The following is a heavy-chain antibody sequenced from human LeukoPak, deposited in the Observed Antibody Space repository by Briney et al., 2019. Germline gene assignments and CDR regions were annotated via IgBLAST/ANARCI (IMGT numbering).Heavy chain of an antibody. J-gene: IGHJ4*01. CDR2: IYYSGST. CDR1: GGSINTSSYF. D-gene: IGHD6-6*01. Sequence: SETLSLTCTVSGGSINTSSYFWGWIRQPPGKGLEWIGNIYYSGSTYYNPSLRSRVTISVDTSKNQFSLRLSSVTAADTAVYYCASDKRPFDYWGQEPWSPSPQ. V-gene: IGHV4-39*01. CDR3: ASDKRPFDY.